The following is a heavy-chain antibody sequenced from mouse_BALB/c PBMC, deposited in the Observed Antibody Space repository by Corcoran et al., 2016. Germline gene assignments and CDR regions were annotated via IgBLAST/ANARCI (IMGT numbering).Heavy chain of an antibody. D-gene: IGHD1-1*01. CDR1: GYTFTHYN. J-gene: IGHJ2*01. CDR2: INPRSGGT. CDR3: ARRGITTFDY. Sequence: EVLLQQSGPELVKPGASVTIPCTASGYTFTHYNMDWVRQSQGKRLKRIGEINPRSGGTIYNQTFKGKATLTVDQSSSTAYMELRSLTSEDTAVYYCARRGITTFDYWGQGTTVTVSS. V-gene: IGHV1-18*01.